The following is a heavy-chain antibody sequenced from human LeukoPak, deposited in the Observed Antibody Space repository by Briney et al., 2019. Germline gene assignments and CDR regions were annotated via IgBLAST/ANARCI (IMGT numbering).Heavy chain of an antibody. CDR2: INSRGSTI. J-gene: IGHJ4*02. CDR1: GFTFSDYY. V-gene: IGHV3-11*01. D-gene: IGHD2-2*01. Sequence: GSLRLSCAASGFTFSDYYMSWIRQAPGKGLEWVSYINSRGSTIDYAGSVKGRFTISRDNAKNSLYLQMNSLRAEDTAVYYCARGPEYLRPNDYWGQGTLVTVSS. CDR3: ARGPEYLRPNDY.